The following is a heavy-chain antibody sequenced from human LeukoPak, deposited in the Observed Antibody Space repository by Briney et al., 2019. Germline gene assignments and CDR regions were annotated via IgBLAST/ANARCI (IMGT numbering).Heavy chain of an antibody. D-gene: IGHD4-17*01. Sequence: PSETLSLTCTVSGGSISSGDYYWSWIRQPPGKGLEWIGYIYYSGSTYYNPSLKSRVTISVDTSKNQFSLKLSSVTAADTAVYYCARDRWVTTRTSYYYYYGMDVWGQGTTVTVSS. J-gene: IGHJ6*02. CDR3: ARDRWVTTRTSYYYYYGMDV. V-gene: IGHV4-30-4*01. CDR1: GGSISSGDYY. CDR2: IYYSGST.